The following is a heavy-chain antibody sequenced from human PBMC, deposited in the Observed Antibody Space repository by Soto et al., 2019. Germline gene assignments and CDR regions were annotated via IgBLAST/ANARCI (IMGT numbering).Heavy chain of an antibody. Sequence: QVQLVQSGAEVKKPGASVKVSCKASGYSFITYGISWVRQAPGQGLEWMGWISTYNGNTNYAQKRQGRIPMTTDTSPTTGYMELRSLRSDDTAVYYCARDRPTSSIRARDYYYAMDVWGQGTTVTVSS. V-gene: IGHV1-18*01. D-gene: IGHD6-6*01. J-gene: IGHJ6*02. CDR1: GYSFITYG. CDR3: ARDRPTSSIRARDYYYAMDV. CDR2: ISTYNGNT.